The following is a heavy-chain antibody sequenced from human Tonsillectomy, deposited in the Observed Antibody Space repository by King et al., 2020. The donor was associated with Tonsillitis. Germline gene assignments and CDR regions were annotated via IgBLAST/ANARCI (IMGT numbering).Heavy chain of an antibody. Sequence: VQLVESGGGLVQPGGSLRLSCAASGFTFSSYEMNWVRQAPGKGLEWVAYISSSGSPIYYADSVKGRFTISRDNAKNSLYLQMNSLRAADTAVYYCARARDVLRYFDWFFDYWGQGTLVTVSS. CDR1: GFTFSSYE. CDR3: ARARDVLRYFDWFFDY. V-gene: IGHV3-48*03. D-gene: IGHD3-9*01. CDR2: ISSSGSPI. J-gene: IGHJ4*02.